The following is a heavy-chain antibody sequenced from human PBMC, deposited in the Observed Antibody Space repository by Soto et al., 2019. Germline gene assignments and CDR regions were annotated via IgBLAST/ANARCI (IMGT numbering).Heavy chain of an antibody. CDR1: GFTFSSYG. CDR2: ISYDGSNK. J-gene: IGHJ4*02. D-gene: IGHD2-15*01. CDR3: AKESGGSCYYFDY. V-gene: IGHV3-30*18. Sequence: QVQLVESGGGVVQPGRSLRLSCAASGFTFSSYGMHWVRQAPGKGLEWVAVISYDGSNKYYADSVKGRFTISRDNSKNTLYLQMNSLRAEDTAVYYCAKESGGSCYYFDYWGQGTLVTVSS.